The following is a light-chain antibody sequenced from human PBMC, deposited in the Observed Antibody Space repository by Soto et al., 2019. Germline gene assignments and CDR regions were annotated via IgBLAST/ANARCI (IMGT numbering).Light chain of an antibody. V-gene: IGKV3-20*01. J-gene: IGKJ4*01. Sequence: EIVLTQSPGTLSLSPGERATLSCRASQSVSSSYLAWYQQKPGQAPRLLGYGASSRATGIPDRFSGGGSGTDFTLTISRLEPEDFAVYYCQQFSSYPLTFGGGTKVDIK. CDR2: GAS. CDR3: QQFSSYPLT. CDR1: QSVSSSY.